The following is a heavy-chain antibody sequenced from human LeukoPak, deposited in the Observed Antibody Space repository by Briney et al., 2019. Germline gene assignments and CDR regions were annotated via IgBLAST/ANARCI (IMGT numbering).Heavy chain of an antibody. V-gene: IGHV1-2*02. CDR1: VYTFTGYY. CDR3: ARDGELTGDKAFDY. D-gene: IGHD7-27*01. CDR2: INPNSGGT. J-gene: IGHJ4*02. Sequence: GASVKVPCKASVYTFTGYYMHWVRQAPGQGLEWMGWINPNSGGTNYAQKFQGRVTMTRDTSISTAYMELSRLRSDDTAVYYCARDGELTGDKAFDYWGQGTLVTVSS.